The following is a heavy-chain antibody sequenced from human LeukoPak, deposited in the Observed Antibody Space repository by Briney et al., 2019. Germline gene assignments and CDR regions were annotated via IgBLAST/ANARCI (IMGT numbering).Heavy chain of an antibody. D-gene: IGHD1-26*01. CDR1: GFTFSSYG. CDR2: ISYDGSNK. J-gene: IGHJ4*02. V-gene: IGHV3-30*03. CDR3: ARDPTGVGATPFDY. Sequence: GRSLRLSCAASGFTFSSYGMHWVRQAPGKGLEWVAVISYDGSNKYYADSVKGRFTISRDNSKNTLYLQMNSLRAEDTAVYYCARDPTGVGATPFDYWGQGTLVTVSS.